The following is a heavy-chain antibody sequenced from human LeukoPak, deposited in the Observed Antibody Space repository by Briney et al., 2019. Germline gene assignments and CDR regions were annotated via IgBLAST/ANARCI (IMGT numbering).Heavy chain of an antibody. CDR1: GGSISSYY. CDR3: ARVARVDSSADY. CDR2: IYYSGST. Sequence: KPSETLSLTCTVSGGSISSYYWSWIRQPPGKGLEWIGYIYYSGSTNYNPSLKSRVTISVDTSKNQFSLKPSSVTAADTAVYYCARVARVDSSADYWGQGTLVTVSS. J-gene: IGHJ4*02. D-gene: IGHD6-19*01. V-gene: IGHV4-59*13.